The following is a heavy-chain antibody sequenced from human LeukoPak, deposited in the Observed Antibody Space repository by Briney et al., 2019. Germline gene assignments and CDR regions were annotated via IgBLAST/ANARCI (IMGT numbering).Heavy chain of an antibody. CDR1: GGSISGYY. Sequence: SETLSLTCTVSGGSISGYYWSWIRQPPGKGLEWIGYIYYRGSTNYNPSLKSGVTISVDTSKNQFSLKLSSVTAADPAGYYCAGGGGDSYGYGYYFDNWGQGTLVTVSS. J-gene: IGHJ4*02. D-gene: IGHD5-18*01. CDR3: AGGGGDSYGYGYYFDN. V-gene: IGHV4-59*01. CDR2: IYYRGST.